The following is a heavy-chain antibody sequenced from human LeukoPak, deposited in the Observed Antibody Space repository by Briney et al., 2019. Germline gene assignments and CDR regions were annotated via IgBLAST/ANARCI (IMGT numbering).Heavy chain of an antibody. CDR2: FDPEDGET. Sequence: ASVKVSCKVSGYTLTELSMHWVRQAPGKGLEWMGGFDPEDGETIYAQKFQGRVTMTEDTSTDTAYMELSSLRSEDTAVYYCATSARGGVGATDAFDIWGQGTMVTVSS. J-gene: IGHJ3*02. CDR1: GYTLTELS. V-gene: IGHV1-24*01. D-gene: IGHD1-26*01. CDR3: ATSARGGVGATDAFDI.